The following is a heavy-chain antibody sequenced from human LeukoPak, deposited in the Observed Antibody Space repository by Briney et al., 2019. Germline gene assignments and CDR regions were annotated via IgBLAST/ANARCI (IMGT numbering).Heavy chain of an antibody. J-gene: IGHJ4*02. D-gene: IGHD4-17*01. CDR3: ARPGYGDYGGLDY. V-gene: IGHV3-23*01. Sequence: GGSLRVSCAASGFTFSSYAMSWVRQAPGKGLEWVSSISGSGGSTYYADSVKGRFTISRDNSKNTVYLQMNSLRADDTAVYYCARPGYGDYGGLDYWGQGTLVTVSS. CDR2: ISGSGGST. CDR1: GFTFSSYA.